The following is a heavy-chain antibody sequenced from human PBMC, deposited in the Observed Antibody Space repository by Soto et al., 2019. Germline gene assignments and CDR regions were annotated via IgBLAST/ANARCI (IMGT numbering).Heavy chain of an antibody. CDR1: GFTFSSYG. CDR3: ARHPERIAQIGWFDP. D-gene: IGHD6-13*01. Sequence: EVQLVESGGGLVQPGGSLRPSCAASGFTFSSYGMNWVRQAPGKGLEWVSYISSSSSTIYYADSVKGRFTISRDNAKNSLYLQMNSLRAEDTAVYYCARHPERIAQIGWFDPWGQGTLVTVSS. CDR2: ISSSSSTI. V-gene: IGHV3-48*01. J-gene: IGHJ5*02.